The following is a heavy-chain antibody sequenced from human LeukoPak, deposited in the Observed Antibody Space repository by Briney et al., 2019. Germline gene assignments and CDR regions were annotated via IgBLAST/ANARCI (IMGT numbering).Heavy chain of an antibody. V-gene: IGHV4-4*02. CDR1: GGSISSNNW. D-gene: IGHD4-17*01. Sequence: SETLSLTCAVSGGSISSNNWWGWVSQPPGKGLEWIGEIYHSGSPNYNPSLKSRVTISVDKSRNHFSLNLSSVTAADTAVYYCARVQNGDYVGYWGQGTLVTVSS. CDR2: IYHSGSP. CDR3: ARVQNGDYVGY. J-gene: IGHJ4*02.